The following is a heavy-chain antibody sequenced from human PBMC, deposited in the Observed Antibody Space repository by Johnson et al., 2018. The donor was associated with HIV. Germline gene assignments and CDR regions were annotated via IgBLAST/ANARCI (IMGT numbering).Heavy chain of an antibody. D-gene: IGHD3-16*02. CDR3: ARDLVSLEDAFDI. Sequence: MMLVESGGGLVKPGGSLRLSCAASGFTFSSSWMHWVCQAPEKGLEWVADIKCDGSEKYYVDSVKGRFTISRDNAKNSLYLQMNSLRAEDTAVYYCARDLVSLEDAFDIWGQGTMVTVSS. J-gene: IGHJ3*02. CDR2: IKCDGSEK. V-gene: IGHV3-52*01. CDR1: GFTFSSSW.